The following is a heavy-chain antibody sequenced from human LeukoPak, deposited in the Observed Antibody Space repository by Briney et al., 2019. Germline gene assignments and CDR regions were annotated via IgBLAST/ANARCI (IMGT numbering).Heavy chain of an antibody. CDR2: IKQDGSEK. V-gene: IGHV3-7*01. CDR1: GFTFSSYW. CDR3: ARDSSSRFDAFDI. Sequence: GGSLRLSCAASGFTFSSYWMSWVRQAPGKGLEWVANIKQDGSEKHYVDSVKGRFTISRDNAKNSLYLQMNSLRAEDTAVYYCARDSSSRFDAFDIWGQGTMVTVSS. D-gene: IGHD6-13*01. J-gene: IGHJ3*02.